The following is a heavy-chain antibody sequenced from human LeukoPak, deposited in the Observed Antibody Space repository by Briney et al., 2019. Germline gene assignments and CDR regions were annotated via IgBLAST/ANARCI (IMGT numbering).Heavy chain of an antibody. CDR2: IGWDDDK. V-gene: IGHV2-70*04. D-gene: IGHD3-10*01. J-gene: IGHJ4*02. CDR1: GFSLRTTGKR. Sequence: ESGPALVEPTQTLTLTCTFSGFSLRTTGKRVSWIRQPPGKAPEWLARIGWDDDKFYSTSLKTRLTTSKDTSKDQVVLTMTNMDPVDTATYYCARMIGFGEFLYFDYWGQGILVTVSS. CDR3: ARMIGFGEFLYFDY.